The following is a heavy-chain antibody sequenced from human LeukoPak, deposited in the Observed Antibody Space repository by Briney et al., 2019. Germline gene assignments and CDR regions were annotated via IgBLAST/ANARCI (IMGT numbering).Heavy chain of an antibody. Sequence: GGSLRLSCPASGSTDSTQCMSWVRQAPGKGLEWVSAINDGGRDTYYADSVKGRFTISRDNSQNTLYLQMNSLRAEDTAVYYCAKRSDYGCHSDYFDCSGQGTLVTVSS. CDR3: AKRSDYGCHSDYFDC. CDR1: GSTDSTQC. CDR2: INDGGRDT. J-gene: IGHJ4*02. D-gene: IGHD4-23*01. V-gene: IGHV3-23*01.